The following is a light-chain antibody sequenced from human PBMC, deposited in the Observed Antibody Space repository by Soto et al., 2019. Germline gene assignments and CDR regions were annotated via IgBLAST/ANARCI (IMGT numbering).Light chain of an antibody. Sequence: EIMLPPSPATLSVFPGDRVTLSRRASQRVDINLAWYQQRSGQAPRLLIYGASTRATDMPGRFSGSGSGTEFTLTISSLQSEDFAVYYCQQYKNWPRTFGRGTKVDIK. V-gene: IGKV3-15*01. CDR1: QRVDIN. J-gene: IGKJ4*02. CDR3: QQYKNWPRT. CDR2: GAS.